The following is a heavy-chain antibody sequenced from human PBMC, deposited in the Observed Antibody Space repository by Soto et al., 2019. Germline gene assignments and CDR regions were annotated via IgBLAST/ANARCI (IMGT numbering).Heavy chain of an antibody. Sequence: AGGSLRLSCAASGFTFSSYAMHWVRQAPGKGLEWVAVISYDGSNKYYADSVKGRFTISRDNSKNTLYLQMNSLRAEDTAVYYCATYIKTTRENWFDPWGQGTLVTVSS. V-gene: IGHV3-30-3*01. D-gene: IGHD4-4*01. CDR2: ISYDGSNK. CDR3: ATYIKTTRENWFDP. CDR1: GFTFSSYA. J-gene: IGHJ5*02.